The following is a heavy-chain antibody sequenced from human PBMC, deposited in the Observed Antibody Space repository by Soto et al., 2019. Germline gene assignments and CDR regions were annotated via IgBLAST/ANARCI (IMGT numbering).Heavy chain of an antibody. CDR3: ARERGRQYYGSGSYYRSLAPWFDP. V-gene: IGHV1-3*01. CDR1: GYTFTSYA. D-gene: IGHD3-10*01. J-gene: IGHJ5*02. Sequence: ASVKVSCKASGYTFTSYAMHWVRQAPGQRLEWMGWINAGNGNTKYSQKFQGRVTITRDTSASTAYMELSSLRSEDTAVYYCARERGRQYYGSGSYYRSLAPWFDPWGQGTLVTAPQ. CDR2: INAGNGNT.